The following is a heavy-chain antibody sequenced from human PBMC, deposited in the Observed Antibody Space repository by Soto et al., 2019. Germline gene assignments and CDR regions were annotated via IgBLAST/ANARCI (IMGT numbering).Heavy chain of an antibody. CDR3: ARAVHTMIQGVRFRVDQ. J-gene: IGHJ4*02. V-gene: IGHV1-2*02. CDR2: INPNGGGT. CDR1: GYTFTAYY. D-gene: IGHD3-10*01. Sequence: ASVKVSCKASGYTFTAYYIHWVRQAPGQGLEWMGWINPNGGGTKYAQKFQGRVTMTRDTSINTAYMELTRLTSDDTAVYYCARAVHTMIQGVRFRVDQWGQGTMVTV.